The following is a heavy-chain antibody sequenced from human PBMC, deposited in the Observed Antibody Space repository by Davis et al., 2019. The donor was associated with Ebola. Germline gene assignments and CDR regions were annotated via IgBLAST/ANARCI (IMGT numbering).Heavy chain of an antibody. Sequence: GESLKISCEVSGFSVSGKYMSWVRQAPGKGLEWVATIKEDGSQKHYVDSVQGRFSISRDNVKNSLYLEMNSLRAEDTGVYYCARGRGVSWYPFDYWGQGTLVTVSS. D-gene: IGHD6-13*01. CDR2: IKEDGSQK. CDR1: GFSVSGKY. J-gene: IGHJ4*02. V-gene: IGHV3-7*01. CDR3: ARGRGVSWYPFDY.